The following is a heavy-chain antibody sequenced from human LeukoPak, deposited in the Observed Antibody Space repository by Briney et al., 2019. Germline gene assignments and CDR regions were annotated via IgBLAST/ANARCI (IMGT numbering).Heavy chain of an antibody. CDR3: AKTKGYSYGYYFDY. CDR2: MSYDGFNK. V-gene: IGHV3-30*18. D-gene: IGHD5-18*01. CDR1: GFTFSSYA. J-gene: IGHJ4*02. Sequence: GGSLRLSCAASGFTFSSYAMHWVRQSLGKGLEWVAVMSYDGFNKYYADPVKGRFTISRDNSKNTLYLQMNSLRAEDTAVYYCAKTKGYSYGYYFDYWGQGTLVTVSS.